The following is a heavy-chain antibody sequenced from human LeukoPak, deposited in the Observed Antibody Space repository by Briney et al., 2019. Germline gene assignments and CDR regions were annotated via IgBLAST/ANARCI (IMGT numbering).Heavy chain of an antibody. CDR3: ARTTRSWYEDNDAFDI. Sequence: GASVKVSCKASAYTFTIYTIRWVRQAPGQRLEWMGWINAGNGNTRYSQNFQGRVTITRDTSATTAYMELSSLRSEDTAVYYCARTTRSWYEDNDAFDIWGQGTTVTVSS. CDR1: AYTFTIYT. J-gene: IGHJ3*02. CDR2: INAGNGNT. V-gene: IGHV1-3*01. D-gene: IGHD6-13*01.